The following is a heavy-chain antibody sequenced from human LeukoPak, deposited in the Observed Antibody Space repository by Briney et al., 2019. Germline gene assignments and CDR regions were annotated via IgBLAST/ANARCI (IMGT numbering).Heavy chain of an antibody. J-gene: IGHJ4*02. CDR2: INPNSGGT. Sequence: ASVKVSCKASGYTFTGYYMHWVRQAPGQGLEWMGWINPNSGGTNYAQKFQGRVTMTRDTSISTAYMELSRLRSDDTAVYYCARDWDSSSWGALDYWGQGTLDTVSS. V-gene: IGHV1-2*02. CDR1: GYTFTGYY. CDR3: ARDWDSSSWGALDY. D-gene: IGHD6-13*01.